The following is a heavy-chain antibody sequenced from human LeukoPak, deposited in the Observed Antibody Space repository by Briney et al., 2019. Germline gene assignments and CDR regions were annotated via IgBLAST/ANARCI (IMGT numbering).Heavy chain of an antibody. V-gene: IGHV1-46*01. CDR1: GYTFTSYY. CDR3: ARDRQDSGSYGGAFAI. CDR2: INPSGGST. Sequence: ASVKVSCKASGYTFTSYYMHWVRQAPGQGLEWMGIINPSGGSTSYAQKFQGRVTMTRDTSTSTVYMELSSLRSEVTAVYCCARDRQDSGSYGGAFAIWGQATNVTVSS. J-gene: IGHJ3*02. D-gene: IGHD1-26*01.